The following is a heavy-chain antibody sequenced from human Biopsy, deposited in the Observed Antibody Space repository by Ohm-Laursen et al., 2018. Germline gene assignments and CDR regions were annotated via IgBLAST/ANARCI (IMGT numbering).Heavy chain of an antibody. CDR3: ATGPYYDTRFYYNVRPFDF. Sequence: ASVKVSCKVSVYTLTELSIHWVRQTGGKGLEWMGGFDREERKTVYAEKFQGRVTMTEDTSTDTVYMEVTSLRSDDTAVYYCATGPYYDTRFYYNVRPFDFWGQGTLVTVSS. J-gene: IGHJ4*02. V-gene: IGHV1-24*01. CDR1: VYTLTELS. CDR2: FDREERKT. D-gene: IGHD3-10*01.